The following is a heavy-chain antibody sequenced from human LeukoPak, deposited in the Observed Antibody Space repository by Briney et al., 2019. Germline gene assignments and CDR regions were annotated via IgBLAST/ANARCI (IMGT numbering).Heavy chain of an antibody. CDR2: ISSSGSTI. CDR3: ARTGLPASSGPIPLYYFDY. V-gene: IGHV3-11*04. Sequence: GGSLRLSCAASGFTFSDYYMSWIRQAPGKGLEWVSYISSSGSTIYYADSVKGRFTISRDNAKNSLYLQTNSLRAEDTAVYYCARTGLPASSGPIPLYYFDYWGQGTLVTVSS. CDR1: GFTFSDYY. D-gene: IGHD3-22*01. J-gene: IGHJ4*02.